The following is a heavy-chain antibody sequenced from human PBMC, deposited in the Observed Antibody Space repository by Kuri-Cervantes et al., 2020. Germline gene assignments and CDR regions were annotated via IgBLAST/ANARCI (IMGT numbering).Heavy chain of an antibody. D-gene: IGHD6-13*01. CDR3: ARDLTYEYSSSCLSY. J-gene: IGHJ4*02. CDR1: GFTFSSYG. Sequence: GESLKISCAASGFTFSSYGMHWVRQAPGKGLEWVAVIWYDGSNKYYADSVKGRFTISRDNSKNTLYLQMNSLRAEDTAVYYCARDLTYEYSSSCLSYWGQGTLVTVSS. CDR2: IWYDGSNK. V-gene: IGHV3-33*01.